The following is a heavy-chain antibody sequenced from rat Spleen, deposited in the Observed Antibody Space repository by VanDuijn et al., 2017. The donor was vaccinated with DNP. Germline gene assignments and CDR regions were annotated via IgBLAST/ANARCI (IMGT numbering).Heavy chain of an antibody. CDR3: ARHGYTTDYRYYFDY. D-gene: IGHD1-6*01. CDR2: INKDSSTI. J-gene: IGHJ2*01. Sequence: EVKLVESGGGLVQPGNSLKLSCAASGINFNDYWMGWVRQAPGKGLEWIGQINKDSSTITYIPSLKDKFTISRDNDQNTLYLQMSKLGSEDTAIYYCARHGYTTDYRYYFDYWGQGVMVTVSS. V-gene: IGHV4-2*01. CDR1: GINFNDYW.